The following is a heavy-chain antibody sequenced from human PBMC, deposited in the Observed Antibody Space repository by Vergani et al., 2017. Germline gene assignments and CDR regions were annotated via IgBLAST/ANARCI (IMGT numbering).Heavy chain of an antibody. CDR1: GGSFIGYY. Sequence: QVQLQQWGAGLLKPSETLSLTCAVYGGSFIGYYWSWIRQPPGKGLEWIGEINHSGSTNYNPSLKSRVTISVDTSKNQFSLKLSSVTAADTAVYYCARDMGSDFGVRGMDVWGQGTTVTVSS. CDR3: ARDMGSDFGVRGMDV. D-gene: IGHD3-3*01. V-gene: IGHV4-34*01. CDR2: INHSGST. J-gene: IGHJ6*02.